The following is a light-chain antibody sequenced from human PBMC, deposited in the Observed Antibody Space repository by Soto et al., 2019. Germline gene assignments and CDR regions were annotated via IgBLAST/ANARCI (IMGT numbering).Light chain of an antibody. CDR2: GAS. CDR1: QSVSSN. J-gene: IGKJ2*01. Sequence: EIVMTQSPATLSVSPGERATLSCRASQSVSSNLAWYQQKPGQAPGLLMYGASTRATGIPARFSGSGSGTEFTLTISSLQSEDFAVYYCQQYNYWRTFGQGTKLEIK. V-gene: IGKV3-15*01. CDR3: QQYNYWRT.